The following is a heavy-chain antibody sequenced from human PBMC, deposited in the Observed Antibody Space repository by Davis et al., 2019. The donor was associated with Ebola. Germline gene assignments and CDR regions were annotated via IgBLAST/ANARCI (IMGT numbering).Heavy chain of an antibody. CDR1: GFTFSSYA. CDR2: IDGSGGST. V-gene: IGHV3-23*01. D-gene: IGHD4-11*01. Sequence: GESLKISCAASGFTFSSYAMSWVRQAPGKGLEWVSAIDGSGGSTYYADSVKGRFTISRDNSKNTVYLQMNSLRAEDTAVYYCAKDQDYSNLQFDYWGQGTLVTVSS. CDR3: AKDQDYSNLQFDY. J-gene: IGHJ4*02.